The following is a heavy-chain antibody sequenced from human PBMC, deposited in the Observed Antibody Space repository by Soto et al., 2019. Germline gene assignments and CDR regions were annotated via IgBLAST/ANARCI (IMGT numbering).Heavy chain of an antibody. CDR2: IIPIFGTA. D-gene: IGHD1-20*01. J-gene: IGHJ4*02. CDR3: ARGSGDYNWNPYYFDY. Sequence: QVQLVQSGAEVKKPGSSVKVSCKASGGTFSSYAISWVRQAPGQGLEWMGGIIPIFGTANYAQKFQGRVTITADKSTSTAYMVLSSLRSEDTAVYYCARGSGDYNWNPYYFDYWGQGTLVTVSS. V-gene: IGHV1-69*06. CDR1: GGTFSSYA.